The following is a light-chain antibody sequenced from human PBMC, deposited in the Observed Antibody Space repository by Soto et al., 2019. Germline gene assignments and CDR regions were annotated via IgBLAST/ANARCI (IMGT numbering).Light chain of an antibody. CDR2: GAS. Sequence: EIVLTQSPGTLSLSPGERASLSCRASQSVSNNYLAWYQQIPGQAPRLLMSGASTRATGIPDRFSGSGSGTDFTLTISRLEPEDFAVYYCQQYGSSPITFGQGTRLEIK. V-gene: IGKV3-20*01. CDR3: QQYGSSPIT. J-gene: IGKJ5*01. CDR1: QSVSNNY.